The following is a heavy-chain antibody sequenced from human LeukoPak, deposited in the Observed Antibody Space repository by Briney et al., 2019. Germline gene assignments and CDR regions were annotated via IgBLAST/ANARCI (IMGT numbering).Heavy chain of an antibody. J-gene: IGHJ5*02. V-gene: IGHV3-33*01. Sequence: PGRSLRLSCAASRFTFSSYGMHWVRQAPGKGLEWVAVIWYDGSDKYYADSVKGRFTISRDNSKNTLYLQMNSLRAEDTAVYYCARGIRSRLDFTGYSSSTNWFDPWGQGTLVTVSS. D-gene: IGHD6-13*01. CDR1: RFTFSSYG. CDR3: ARGIRSRLDFTGYSSSTNWFDP. CDR2: IWYDGSDK.